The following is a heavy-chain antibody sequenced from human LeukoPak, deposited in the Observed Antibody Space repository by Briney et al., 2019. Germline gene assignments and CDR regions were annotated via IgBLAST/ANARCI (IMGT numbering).Heavy chain of an antibody. CDR2: ISAYNGNT. Sequence: ASVKVSCKASGYTFTSYSITWVRQAPGQGLEWMGWISAYNGNTNYAQKLQDRVTLTTDTSTTTAYMELRSLKSDDTAVYYCAREPTGWLRSFDYWGQGALVTVSS. CDR3: AREPTGWLRSFDY. J-gene: IGHJ4*02. CDR1: GYTFTSYS. V-gene: IGHV1-18*01. D-gene: IGHD5-12*01.